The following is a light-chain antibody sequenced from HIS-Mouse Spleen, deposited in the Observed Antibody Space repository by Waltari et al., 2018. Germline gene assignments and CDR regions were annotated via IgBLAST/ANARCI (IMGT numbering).Light chain of an antibody. V-gene: IGLV3-1*01. Sequence: SYELTPPPSVSVSPGQTARNTCAGEQFGDNYVCWYPQKPGPSPVLVIYQDSKRPSGIPERFSGSNSGNTATLTISGTQAMDEADYYCQAWDSSTVVFGTGTKVTVL. CDR2: QDS. J-gene: IGLJ1*01. CDR1: QFGDNY. CDR3: QAWDSSTVV.